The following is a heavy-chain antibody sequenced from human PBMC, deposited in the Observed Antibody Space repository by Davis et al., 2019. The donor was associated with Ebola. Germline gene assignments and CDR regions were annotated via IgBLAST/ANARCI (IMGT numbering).Heavy chain of an antibody. CDR1: GFDFSDFY. Sequence: GGSLRLSCAASGFDFSDFYMNWIRQAPGKGLEWIAYINRGSSTYYADSVKGRFTISRDNAKDSVYLQMNSLRAEDTAVYYCARGRVAARHFDYWGQGTLVTVSS. V-gene: IGHV3-69-1*01. D-gene: IGHD6-6*01. CDR3: ARGRVAARHFDY. CDR2: INRGSST. J-gene: IGHJ4*02.